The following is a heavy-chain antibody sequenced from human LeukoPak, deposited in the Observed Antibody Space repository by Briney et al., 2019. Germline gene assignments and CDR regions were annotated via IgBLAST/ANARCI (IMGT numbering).Heavy chain of an antibody. CDR1: GFTFSSYS. CDR2: ISSSSSYI. V-gene: IGHV3-21*01. J-gene: IGHJ3*02. Sequence: GESLRLSCAASGFTFSSYSMNWIRQAPGKRLEWVASISSSSSYIYYADSVKGRFTISRDNAKNSLYLKMNSLRAEDTAVYYCARDLLGTVPTFHAFDIWGQGTTVTVSS. CDR3: ARDLLGTVPTFHAFDI. D-gene: IGHD4-17*01.